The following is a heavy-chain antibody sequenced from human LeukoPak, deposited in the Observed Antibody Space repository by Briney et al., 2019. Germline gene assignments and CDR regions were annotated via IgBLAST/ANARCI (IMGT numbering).Heavy chain of an antibody. V-gene: IGHV4-4*07. J-gene: IGHJ6*02. CDR1: GGSISRYY. D-gene: IGHD6-19*01. CDR2: IYTSGST. Sequence: SETLSLTCTVSGGSISRYYWSWIRQPAGKRLEWIGRIYTSGSTNYNPSLKSRLTMSVDTSENQFSLKLSSVTAADTAVYYCAREGTSGWYDGYYFYGMDVWGQGTTVTVSS. CDR3: AREGTSGWYDGYYFYGMDV.